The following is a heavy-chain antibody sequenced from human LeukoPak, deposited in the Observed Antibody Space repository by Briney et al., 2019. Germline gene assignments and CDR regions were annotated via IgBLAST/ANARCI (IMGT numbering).Heavy chain of an antibody. CDR3: ARISSPGIAAAGIYNWFDP. CDR2: INPNSGGT. CDR1: GYTFTGYY. D-gene: IGHD6-13*01. V-gene: IGHV1-2*02. J-gene: IGHJ5*02. Sequence: ASVKVSCKASGYTFTGYYMHWVRQAPGQGLEWMGWINPNSGGTNYAQKFQGRVTMTRDTSISTAYMELSRLRSDDTAVYYCARISSPGIAAAGIYNWFDPWGQGTLVTVSS.